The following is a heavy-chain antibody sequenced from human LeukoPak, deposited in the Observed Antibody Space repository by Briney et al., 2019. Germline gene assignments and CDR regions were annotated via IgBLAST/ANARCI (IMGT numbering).Heavy chain of an antibody. CDR1: GGSFSGYY. CDR3: ARPGIAAVNGMDV. CDR2: INHSGST. V-gene: IGHV4-34*01. Sequence: SETLSLTCAVYGGSFSGYYWSWIRQPPGKGLEWIGEINHSGSTYYNPSLKSRVTISVDTSKNQFSLKLSSVTAADTAVYYCARPGIAAVNGMDVWGQGTTVTVSS. J-gene: IGHJ6*02. D-gene: IGHD6-13*01.